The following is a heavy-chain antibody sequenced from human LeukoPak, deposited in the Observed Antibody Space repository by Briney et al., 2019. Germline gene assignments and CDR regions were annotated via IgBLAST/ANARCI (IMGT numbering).Heavy chain of an antibody. J-gene: IGHJ4*02. CDR3: ARESVGNYYGSGSYPPDY. D-gene: IGHD3-10*01. CDR1: GYTFTNFD. V-gene: IGHV1-8*01. Sequence: GASVKVSCKASGYTFTNFDINWVRQATGQGLEWMGWMNPNSGNTGYAQKFQGRVTMTRNTSISTAYMELSSLRSEDTAVYYCARESVGNYYGSGSYPPDYWGQGTLVTVSS. CDR2: MNPNSGNT.